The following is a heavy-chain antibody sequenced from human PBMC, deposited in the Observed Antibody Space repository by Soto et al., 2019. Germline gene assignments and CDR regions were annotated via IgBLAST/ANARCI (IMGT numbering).Heavy chain of an antibody. V-gene: IGHV1-3*01. D-gene: IGHD3-10*01. CDR3: ARVTNNYYGSGSYYRNETYYYYYYGMDV. J-gene: IGHJ6*02. CDR1: GYTFTSYA. CDR2: INAGNGNT. Sequence: ASVKVSCKASGYTFTSYAMHWVRQAPGQRLEWMGWINAGNGNTKYSQKFQGRVTITRDTSASTAYMELSSLRSEDTAAYYCARVTNNYYGSGSYYRNETYYYYYYGMDVWGQGTTVTVSS.